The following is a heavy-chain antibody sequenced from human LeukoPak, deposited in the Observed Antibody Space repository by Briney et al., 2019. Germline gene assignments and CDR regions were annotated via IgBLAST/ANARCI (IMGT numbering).Heavy chain of an antibody. D-gene: IGHD3-10*02. J-gene: IGHJ5*02. CDR1: GYSFTTYW. Sequence: GESLKISCKGSGYSFTTYWIGWVRQLPGKGLEWMGIIYPGDSDTRYSSSFQGQVTTSADKSISTAYLQWNSLKASDTAIYYCARYGRGVGASRDWFDPWGQGTLVTVSS. V-gene: IGHV5-51*01. CDR2: IYPGDSDT. CDR3: ARYGRGVGASRDWFDP.